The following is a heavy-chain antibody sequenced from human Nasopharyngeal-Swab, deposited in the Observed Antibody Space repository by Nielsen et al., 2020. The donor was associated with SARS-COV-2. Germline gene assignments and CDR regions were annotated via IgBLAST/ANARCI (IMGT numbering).Heavy chain of an antibody. CDR3: AKDRYDYVWGSYQGFDY. CDR1: GFTFSSYA. J-gene: IGHJ4*02. CDR2: ISGSGGST. V-gene: IGHV3-23*01. Sequence: GSLKISCAASGFTFSSYAMSWVRQAPGKGLEWVSAISGSGGSTYYADSVKGRFTISRDNSKNTLYLQMNSLRAEDTAVYYCAKDRYDYVWGSYQGFDYWGQGTLVTVSS. D-gene: IGHD3-16*02.